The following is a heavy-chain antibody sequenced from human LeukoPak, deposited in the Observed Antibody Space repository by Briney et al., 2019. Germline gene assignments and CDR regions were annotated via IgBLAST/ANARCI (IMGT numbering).Heavy chain of an antibody. J-gene: IGHJ6*02. D-gene: IGHD2-21*02. CDR2: IYYSGST. Sequence: KPSETLSLTCTVSGGSISSYYWSWIRQPPGKGLEWIGYIYYSGSTNYNPSLKSRVTISVDTSKNQFSLKLSSVTAADTAVYYCARDLGDPYGMDVWGQGTTVTVSS. CDR3: ARDLGDPYGMDV. V-gene: IGHV4-59*01. CDR1: GGSISSYY.